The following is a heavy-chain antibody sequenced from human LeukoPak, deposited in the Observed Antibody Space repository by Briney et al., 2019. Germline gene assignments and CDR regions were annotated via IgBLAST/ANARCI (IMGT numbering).Heavy chain of an antibody. CDR2: INPDSGVT. V-gene: IGHV1-2*02. Sequence: ASVYVSCKASGYTFTVNYMHWMRQAHGQGLEWMGWINPDSGVTNYPQKFQGRVTMTRDTSSSTAYMELIRLRSDDTAVYYCARDGTFDIWGQGTMVTVSS. D-gene: IGHD2-15*01. J-gene: IGHJ3*02. CDR1: GYTFTVNY. CDR3: ARDGTFDI.